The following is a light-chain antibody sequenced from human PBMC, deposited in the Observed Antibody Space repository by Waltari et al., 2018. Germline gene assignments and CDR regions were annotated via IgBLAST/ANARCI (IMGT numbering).Light chain of an antibody. CDR2: KAN. Sequence: QTVVTQEPSLSVSPGGTVTLTCALSSGSLSTTSYATWYQQTPGQAPRTLVYKANARVSGVSDRFSGSILGNTAALTITGAQADDEADYYCALYMGSGIWVFGGGTRLTVL. CDR3: ALYMGSGIWV. V-gene: IGLV8-61*01. CDR1: SGSLSTTSY. J-gene: IGLJ3*02.